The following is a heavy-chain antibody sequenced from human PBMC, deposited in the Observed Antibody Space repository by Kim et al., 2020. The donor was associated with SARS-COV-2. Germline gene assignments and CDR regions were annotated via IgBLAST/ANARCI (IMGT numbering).Heavy chain of an antibody. Sequence: PSLKRRVTISIDTSKHQFSLKLSSVTAADTAVYYCARGGGYSYGAIDYWGQGTLVTVSS. CDR3: ARGGGYSYGAIDY. D-gene: IGHD5-18*01. V-gene: IGHV4-34*01. J-gene: IGHJ4*02.